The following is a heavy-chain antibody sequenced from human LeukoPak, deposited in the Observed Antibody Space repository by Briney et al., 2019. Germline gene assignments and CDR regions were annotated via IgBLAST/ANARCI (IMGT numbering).Heavy chain of an antibody. V-gene: IGHV4-59*01. J-gene: IGHJ4*02. CDR3: ARRMPSGTVDY. CDR2: IYYSGST. D-gene: IGHD6-13*01. CDR1: GGSISSYY. Sequence: SETLSHTCTVSGGSISSYYWSWIRQPPGKGLEWIGYIYYSGSTNYNPSLKSRVSISIDTSKNHFSLKLSSVTAADTAVYYCARRMPSGTVDYWGQGTLVTVSS.